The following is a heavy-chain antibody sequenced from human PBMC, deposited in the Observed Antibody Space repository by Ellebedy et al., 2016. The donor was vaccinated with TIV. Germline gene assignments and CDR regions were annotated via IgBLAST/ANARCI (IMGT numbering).Heavy chain of an antibody. V-gene: IGHV3-48*01. Sequence: GGSLRLXCAASGFTFIIYSLNWVRQVPGKGLEWVSYISSSSRTIYYADSVKGRFTISRDNAKNSLYLQMNSLRAEDTAVYYCAAAAGAGDDAFDIWGQGTMVTVSS. CDR3: AAAAGAGDDAFDI. CDR1: GFTFIIYS. CDR2: ISSSSRTI. J-gene: IGHJ3*02. D-gene: IGHD6-13*01.